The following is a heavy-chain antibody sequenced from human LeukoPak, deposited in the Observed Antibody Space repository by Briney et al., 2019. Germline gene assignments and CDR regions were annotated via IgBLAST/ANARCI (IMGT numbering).Heavy chain of an antibody. V-gene: IGHV3-21*01. CDR1: GFTFSSYY. CDR2: ISSSSSYI. D-gene: IGHD6-13*01. J-gene: IGHJ4*02. Sequence: PGGSLRLSCAASGFTFSSYYMNWVRQAPGKGLEWISTISSSSSYIYYADSVKGRFTISRDNAKNSLYLQMSSLRAEDTGVYYCARGAIAAAGILDYWGQGTLATVSS. CDR3: ARGAIAAAGILDY.